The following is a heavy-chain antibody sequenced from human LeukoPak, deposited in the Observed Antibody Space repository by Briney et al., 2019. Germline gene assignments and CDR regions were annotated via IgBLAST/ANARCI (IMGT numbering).Heavy chain of an antibody. CDR2: IYSGGST. D-gene: IGHD4-17*01. V-gene: IGHV3-66*01. CDR3: ACYGDYFDY. J-gene: IGHJ4*02. Sequence: PGGSLRLSCAPSGFTVSSNYMTWVRQAPGKGLEWVSLIYSGGSTYYADSVKGRFTISRDNSKNTLYLQMNSLRAEDTAVYYCACYGDYFDYWGQGTLVTVSS. CDR1: GFTVSSNY.